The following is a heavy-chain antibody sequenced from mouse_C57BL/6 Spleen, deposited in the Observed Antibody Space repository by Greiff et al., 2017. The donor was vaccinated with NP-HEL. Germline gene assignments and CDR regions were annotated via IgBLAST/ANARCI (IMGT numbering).Heavy chain of an antibody. CDR1: GFTFSDYY. CDR3: ARHYAMDY. J-gene: IGHJ4*01. CDR2: ISNGGGST. Sequence: EVQRVESGGGLVQPGGSLKLSCAASGFTFSDYYMYWVRQTPEKRLEWVAYISNGGGSTYYPDTVKGRFTISRDNAKNTLYLQMSRLKSEDTAMYYCARHYAMDYWGQGTSVTVSS. V-gene: IGHV5-12*01.